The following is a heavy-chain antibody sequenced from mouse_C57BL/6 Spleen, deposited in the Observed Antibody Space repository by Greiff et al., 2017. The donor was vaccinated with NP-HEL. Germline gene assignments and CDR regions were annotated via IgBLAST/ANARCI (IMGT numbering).Heavy chain of an antibody. CDR1: GYTFTSYW. D-gene: IGHD2-4*01. Sequence: VQLQQPGAELVKPGASVKMSCKASGYTFTSYWITWVKQRPGQGLEWIGDIYPGSGSTNYNEKFKSKATLTVDTSSSTAYMQLSSLTSEDSAVYYCARTHLYYDYEDYWGQGTTLTVSS. V-gene: IGHV1-55*01. CDR3: ARTHLYYDYEDY. J-gene: IGHJ2*01. CDR2: IYPGSGST.